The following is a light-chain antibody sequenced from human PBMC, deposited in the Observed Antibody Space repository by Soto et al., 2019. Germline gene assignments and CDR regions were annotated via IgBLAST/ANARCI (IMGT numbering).Light chain of an antibody. Sequence: DIQLTQSTSFLSASVGDRVTITCRASQGITNSLAWYQQKPGKAPNLLIYAASTLQGGVPSRISGSGSGTDFTLTISSLQPEDFATYYCQQLTSNPLTFGGGTKVEIK. CDR1: QGITNS. J-gene: IGKJ4*01. V-gene: IGKV1-9*01. CDR2: AAS. CDR3: QQLTSNPLT.